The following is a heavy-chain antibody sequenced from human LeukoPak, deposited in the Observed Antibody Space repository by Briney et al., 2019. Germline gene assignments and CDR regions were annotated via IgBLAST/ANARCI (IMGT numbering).Heavy chain of an antibody. CDR2: ISSRSCTI. CDR3: ARSVIAVAGYDAFDI. J-gene: IGHJ3*02. D-gene: IGHD6-19*01. CDR1: GFTFSAYS. V-gene: IGHV3-48*02. Sequence: GGSLRLSCAASGFTFSAYSMNWVRQAPGKGLDWVSYISSRSCTIYYADSVKGRFTISRDNAKNSLYLEMNSLRDEDTAVYYCARSVIAVAGYDAFDIWGQGTVVTVSS.